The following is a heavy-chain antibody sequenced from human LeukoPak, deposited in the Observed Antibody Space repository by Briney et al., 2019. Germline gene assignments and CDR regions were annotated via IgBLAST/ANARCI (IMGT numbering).Heavy chain of an antibody. CDR3: AHSFEIVGYDFWSGYYIDY. V-gene: IGHV2-5*02. CDR2: IYWADDK. J-gene: IGHJ4*02. Sequence: ESGPTLVNPTQTLTLTCTFSGFSLSTSGVGVGWIRQPPGKALEWLALIYWADDKRYSPSLKSRLTITKDTSKNQVVLTMTNMDPVDTATYYCAHSFEIVGYDFWSGYYIDYWGQGTLVTVSS. D-gene: IGHD3-3*01. CDR1: GFSLSTSGVG.